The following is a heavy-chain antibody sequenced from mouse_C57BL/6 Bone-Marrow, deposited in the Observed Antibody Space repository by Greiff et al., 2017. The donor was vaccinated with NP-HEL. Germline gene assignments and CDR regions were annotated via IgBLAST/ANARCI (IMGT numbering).Heavy chain of an antibody. J-gene: IGHJ3*01. V-gene: IGHV8-12*01. Sequence: QVTLKESGPGILQSSQTLSLTCSFSGFSLSTSGMGVSWIRQPSGKGLEWLAHIYWDDDKRYNPSLKSRLTISKDTSRNQVFLKITSVDTADTATYYCARPIYYDYDVGFAYWGQGTLVTVSA. CDR1: GFSLSTSGMG. D-gene: IGHD2-4*01. CDR3: ARPIYYDYDVGFAY. CDR2: IYWDDDK.